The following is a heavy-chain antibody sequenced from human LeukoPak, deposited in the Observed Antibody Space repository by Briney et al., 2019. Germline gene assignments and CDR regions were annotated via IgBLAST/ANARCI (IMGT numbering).Heavy chain of an antibody. Sequence: TSETLSLTCTVSGGSISSYYWSWIRQPPGKGLEWIGYIYYSGSTNYNPSLKSRVTISVDTSKNQFSLRLSSVTAADTAVYYCARGPRAGVHFDYWGQGTLVTVSS. J-gene: IGHJ4*02. CDR2: IYYSGST. V-gene: IGHV4-59*01. CDR3: ARGPRAGVHFDY. D-gene: IGHD6-19*01. CDR1: GGSISSYY.